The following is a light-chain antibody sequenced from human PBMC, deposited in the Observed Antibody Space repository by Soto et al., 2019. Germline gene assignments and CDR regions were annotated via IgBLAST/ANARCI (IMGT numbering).Light chain of an antibody. CDR1: SGHSSYA. CDR2: LNNDGSH. CDR3: QTWGTGFQF. V-gene: IGLV4-69*01. Sequence: QLVLTQSPSASASLGASVKLTCTLSSGHSSYAIAWHQKQPGKGPRYLMDLNNDGSHTKGDGIPDRFSGSSSGADRFLIISSRQYDDEADYYCQTWGTGFQFFGGGTKLTVL. J-gene: IGLJ2*01.